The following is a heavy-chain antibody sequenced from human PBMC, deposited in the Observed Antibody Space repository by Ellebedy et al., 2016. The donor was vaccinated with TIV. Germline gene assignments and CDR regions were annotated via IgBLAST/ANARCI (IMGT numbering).Heavy chain of an antibody. J-gene: IGHJ3*01. D-gene: IGHD1-1*01. CDR1: GFTVSSNY. V-gene: IGHV3-66*01. CDR3: ASETFNDVDLEMWGVFDL. CDR2: ISTGGDT. Sequence: GGYLRLSCATSGFTVSSNYMSWVRQAPGRGLEWVSLISTGGDTFYADSVKGRFTISRDNSKNTLFLQINSLRADDTAVYYCASETFNDVDLEMWGVFDLWGQGTMVTVSS.